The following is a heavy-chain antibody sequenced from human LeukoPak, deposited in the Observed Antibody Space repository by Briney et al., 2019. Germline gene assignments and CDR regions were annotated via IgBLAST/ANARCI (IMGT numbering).Heavy chain of an antibody. CDR3: ARDRKNTGRKTDYKYWFDP. CDR2: IIPIFGTA. V-gene: IGHV1-69*01. D-gene: IGHD4/OR15-4a*01. Sequence: GGSLRLSCAASGFTFSSYAISWVRQAPGQGLEWMGGIIPIFGTANYAQKFQGRVTITADESTSTAYMELSSLRSEDTAVYYCARDRKNTGRKTDYKYWFDPWGQGTLVTVSS. CDR1: GFTFSSYA. J-gene: IGHJ5*02.